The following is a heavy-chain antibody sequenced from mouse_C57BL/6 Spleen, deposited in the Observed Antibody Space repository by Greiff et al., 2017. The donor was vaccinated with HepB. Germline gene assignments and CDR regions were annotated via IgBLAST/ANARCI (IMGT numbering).Heavy chain of an antibody. V-gene: IGHV3-6*01. J-gene: IGHJ2*01. D-gene: IGHD1-1*01. Sequence: DVQLQESGPGLVKPSQSLSLTCSVTGYSITSGYYWNWIRQFPGNKLEWMGYISYDGSNNYNPSLKNRISITRDTSKNQFFLKLNSVTTEYTATYYCAIAYYGSLDYWGQATTLTVSS. CDR1: GYSITSGYY. CDR3: AIAYYGSLDY. CDR2: ISYDGSN.